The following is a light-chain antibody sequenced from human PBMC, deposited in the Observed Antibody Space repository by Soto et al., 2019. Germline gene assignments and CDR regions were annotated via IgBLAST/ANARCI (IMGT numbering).Light chain of an antibody. CDR1: QSVSSYY. Sequence: EIVLTQSPGTLSLSPGERATLSCRASQSVSSYYLAWYQQKPGQAPRLLIYGASSRATGIPDRFRGSGSGTDFTLTISSLEPEDFAVYCCQQPNHWRWTFGQGTKV. V-gene: IGKV3D-20*02. J-gene: IGKJ1*01. CDR3: QQPNHWRWT. CDR2: GAS.